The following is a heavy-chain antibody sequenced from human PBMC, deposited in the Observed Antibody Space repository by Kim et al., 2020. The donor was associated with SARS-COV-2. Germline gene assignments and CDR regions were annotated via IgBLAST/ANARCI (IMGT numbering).Heavy chain of an antibody. CDR3: ASFGQRLSRGGFDP. CDR1: GGSFSGYY. J-gene: IGHJ5*02. D-gene: IGHD6-25*01. V-gene: IGHV4-34*01. Sequence: SETLSLTCAVYGGSFSGYYWSWIRQPPGKGLEWIGEINHSGSTNYNPSLKSRVTISVDTSKNQFSLKLSSVTAADTAVYYCASFGQRLSRGGFDPWGQGTLVTVSS. CDR2: INHSGST.